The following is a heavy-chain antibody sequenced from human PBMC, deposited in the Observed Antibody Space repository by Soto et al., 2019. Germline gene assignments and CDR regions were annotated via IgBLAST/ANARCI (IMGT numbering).Heavy chain of an antibody. CDR3: SRGGTPIDY. V-gene: IGHV1-18*01. J-gene: IGHJ4*02. CDR1: AYTFTNFG. Sequence: QVQLVQSGAEVKKPGASVEVSCKASAYTFTNFGITWVRQAPGQGLEWMGWISAYNGNTNYAQKFPGRVTMTTDTSTSTAYMEVRTLRFEATAVYDVSRGGTPIDYWGQGTLVSVSS. D-gene: IGHD3-16*01. CDR2: ISAYNGNT.